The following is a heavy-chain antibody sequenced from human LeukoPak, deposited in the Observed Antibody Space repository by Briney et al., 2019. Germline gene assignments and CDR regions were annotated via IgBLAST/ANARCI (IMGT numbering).Heavy chain of an antibody. CDR3: ARSAYYDILTGYYSWFDP. V-gene: IGHV1-18*01. D-gene: IGHD3-9*01. CDR1: GYTFTSYG. CDR2: ISAYNSNT. J-gene: IGHJ5*02. Sequence: ASVKVSCKASGYTFTSYGISWVRQAPGQGLEWMGWISAYNSNTNYAQKLQGRVTMTTDTSTSTAYMELRSLRSDDTAVYYCARSAYYDILTGYYSWFDPWGQGTLVTVSS.